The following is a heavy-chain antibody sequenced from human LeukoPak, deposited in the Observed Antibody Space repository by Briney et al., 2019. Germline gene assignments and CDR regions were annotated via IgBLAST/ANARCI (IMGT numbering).Heavy chain of an antibody. CDR3: ARAGEIIPLGYAFDI. CDR2: IYSGGST. CDR1: GFTFSSYS. J-gene: IGHJ3*02. D-gene: IGHD2-21*01. V-gene: IGHV3-53*01. Sequence: GGSLRLSCAASGFTFSSYSMNWVRQAPGKGLEWVSVIYSGGSTYYADSVKGRFTISRDNSKNTLYLQMNSLRAEDTAVYYCARAGEIIPLGYAFDIWGQGTMVTVSS.